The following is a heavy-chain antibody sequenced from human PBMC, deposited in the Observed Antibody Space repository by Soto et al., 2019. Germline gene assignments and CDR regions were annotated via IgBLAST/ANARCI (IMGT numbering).Heavy chain of an antibody. CDR1: GSTFTNYW. CDR3: VRPNFGALTHFDF. D-gene: IGHD3-16*01. Sequence: GESLKISCKAIGSTFTNYWIGWVRQTPGKGLEWMGIIFPGDSDTRYNPSFEGQVTVSADESISTAYLQWNTLKASDTAMYYCVRPNFGALTHFDFWGQGTLVTVSS. J-gene: IGHJ4*02. CDR2: IFPGDSDT. V-gene: IGHV5-51*01.